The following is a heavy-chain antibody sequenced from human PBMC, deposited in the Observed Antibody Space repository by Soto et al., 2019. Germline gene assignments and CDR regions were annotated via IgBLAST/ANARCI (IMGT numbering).Heavy chain of an antibody. CDR1: GGIFSTYA. D-gene: IGHD3-10*01. J-gene: IGHJ4*02. CDR3: ARDRDDYGSGNYYNRIGF. Sequence: QVQLVQSGAEVKKPGSSVKVSCKASGGIFSTYAISWLRQAPGQGLEWMGGIIPLFGTPNYAQRFQGRVTITADESTSTAYMELSRLRSEDTAVCYCARDRDDYGSGNYYNRIGFWGQGTLVTVSS. CDR2: IIPLFGTP. V-gene: IGHV1-69*01.